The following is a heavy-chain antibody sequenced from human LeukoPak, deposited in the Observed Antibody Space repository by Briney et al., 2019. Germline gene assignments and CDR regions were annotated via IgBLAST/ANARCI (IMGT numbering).Heavy chain of an antibody. D-gene: IGHD3-22*01. Sequence: QTGGSLRLSCAASVFTFSSYEMNWVRQAPGKGLVSVSYISSSGSTIYYADSVKGRFTISGDNAKNSLYLQMNSLRAEDTAVYYCARESGSSGYYYFDYWGQGTLVTVSS. CDR2: ISSSGSTI. CDR1: VFTFSSYE. J-gene: IGHJ4*02. CDR3: ARESGSSGYYYFDY. V-gene: IGHV3-48*03.